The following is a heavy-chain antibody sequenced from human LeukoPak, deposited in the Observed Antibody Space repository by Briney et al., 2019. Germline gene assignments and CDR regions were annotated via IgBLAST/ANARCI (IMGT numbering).Heavy chain of an antibody. V-gene: IGHV1-2*06. CDR2: INPNSGGT. CDR1: GYTFTGYY. CDR3: ARGRGVYYYDSSGSVYNDY. Sequence: GASVKVSCKASGYTFTGYYMHWVRQAPGQGLEWMGRINPNSGGTNYAQKFQGRVTMTRDTSISTAYMEPSRLRSDDTAVYYCARGRGVYYYDSSGSVYNDYWGQGTLVTVSS. D-gene: IGHD3-22*01. J-gene: IGHJ4*02.